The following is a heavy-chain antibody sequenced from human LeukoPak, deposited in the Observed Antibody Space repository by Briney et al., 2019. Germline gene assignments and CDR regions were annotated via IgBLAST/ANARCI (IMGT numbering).Heavy chain of an antibody. CDR1: GGTFSSYA. CDR2: IIPIFGTA. CDR3: ARAARGFRYYFDY. V-gene: IGHV1-69*13. Sequence: GASVKVSCEASGGTFSSYAISWVRQAPGQGLEWMGGIIPIFGTANYAQKFQGRVTITADESTSTAYMELSSLRSEDTAVYYCARAARGFRYYFDYWGQGTLVTVSS. J-gene: IGHJ4*02.